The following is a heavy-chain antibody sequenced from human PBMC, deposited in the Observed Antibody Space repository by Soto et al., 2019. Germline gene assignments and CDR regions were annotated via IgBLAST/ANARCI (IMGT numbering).Heavy chain of an antibody. J-gene: IGHJ4*02. Sequence: EVQLVESGGGLVQPGGSLRLSCAASGFTFNRYWMTWVRQAPGKGLEWVANIKQDGSEIYYVDSVKGRFTISRDNAENSLYLQLNSLRAEDTAVYYCARDPVCSGGSFYDYWGQGTLVTVSS. CDR3: ARDPVCSGGSFYDY. V-gene: IGHV3-7*01. D-gene: IGHD2-15*01. CDR1: GFTFNRYW. CDR2: IKQDGSEI.